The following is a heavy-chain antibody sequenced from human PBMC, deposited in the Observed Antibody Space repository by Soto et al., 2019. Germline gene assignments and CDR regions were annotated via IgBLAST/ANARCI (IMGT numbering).Heavy chain of an antibody. D-gene: IGHD3-10*01. J-gene: IGHJ4*02. Sequence: EVQLVESGGGLVQPGGSLRLSCAASGFTFTTYSMNWVRQAPGKGLEWVSYIISSSSTTYYADSVKGRFTISRDNAKNTLYLQMNSQRDEDTAVYYGARDAGSWGDCGQGTLVTVSS. V-gene: IGHV3-48*02. CDR1: GFTFTTYS. CDR3: ARDAGSWGD. CDR2: IISSSSTT.